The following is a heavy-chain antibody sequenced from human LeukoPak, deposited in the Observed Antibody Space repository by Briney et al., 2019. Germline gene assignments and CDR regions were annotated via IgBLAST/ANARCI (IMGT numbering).Heavy chain of an antibody. CDR3: ARDAIVRDYSNSDY. D-gene: IGHD4-11*01. V-gene: IGHV1-2*02. J-gene: IGHJ4*02. Sequence: GASVKVSCKASGYIFTGHYLQWVRQAPGQGLEWMGWINPNSGGTNYAQKFQGRVTMTRDTSISTAYMELSRLTSDDTAVYYCARDAIVRDYSNSDYWGQGTLVTVSS. CDR2: INPNSGGT. CDR1: GYIFTGHY.